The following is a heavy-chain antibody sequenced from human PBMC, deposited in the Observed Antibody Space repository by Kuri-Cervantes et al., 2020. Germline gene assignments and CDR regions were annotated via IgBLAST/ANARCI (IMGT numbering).Heavy chain of an antibody. Sequence: SETLSLTCAVYGGSFSSYYWSWIRQPAGKGLEWIGRIYTSGSTNYNPSLKSRVTMSVDTSKNQFSLKLSSVTAADTAVYYCARDSTYYDFWSGYFGSPDFTNWFDPWGQGTLVTVSS. CDR2: IYTSGST. D-gene: IGHD3-3*01. CDR3: ARDSTYYDFWSGYFGSPDFTNWFDP. CDR1: GGSFSSYY. V-gene: IGHV4-4*07. J-gene: IGHJ5*02.